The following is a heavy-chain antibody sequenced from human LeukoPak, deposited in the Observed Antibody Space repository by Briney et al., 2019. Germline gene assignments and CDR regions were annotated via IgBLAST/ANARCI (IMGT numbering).Heavy chain of an antibody. CDR3: ARAFYYYDSSGYYYYYYGMDV. V-gene: IGHV4-59*01. J-gene: IGHJ6*02. Sequence: SETLSLTCTVSGGAISSFYWSWIRQPPGEGLEWIAYIYYTGSSNSNPSLKSRVTISVDTSKNQFSLKLSSVTAADTAVYYCARAFYYYDSSGYYYYYYGMDVWGQGTTVTVSS. CDR2: IYYTGSS. CDR1: GGAISSFY. D-gene: IGHD3-22*01.